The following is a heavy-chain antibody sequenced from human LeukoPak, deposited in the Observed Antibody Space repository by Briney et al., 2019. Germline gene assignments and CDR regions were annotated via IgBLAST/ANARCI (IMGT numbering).Heavy chain of an antibody. V-gene: IGHV4-59*01. CDR1: GGPISPYY. Sequence: SETLSLTCSVSGGPISPYYWTWVRQPPRKGLQYIGYTSHSGSANYDPSLKSRVTISVDTSRNHVSLRLNSVTAADTAVYYCARDYKTYYYDSSGYPGYYFDYWGQGTLVTVSS. CDR2: TSHSGSA. CDR3: ARDYKTYYYDSSGYPGYYFDY. J-gene: IGHJ4*02. D-gene: IGHD3-22*01.